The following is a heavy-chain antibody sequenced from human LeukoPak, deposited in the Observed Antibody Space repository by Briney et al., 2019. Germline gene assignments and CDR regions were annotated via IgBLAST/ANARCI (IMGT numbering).Heavy chain of an antibody. Sequence: GESLKISCKGSGYFYTTYWIGWVRQMPGKGLEWVGIIYPGDSDTKYSPSFQGQVTISADKSISTAYLQWSSLKASDTAMYYCATSSSGWYYYFDYRGQGALVTVSS. J-gene: IGHJ4*02. CDR1: GYFYTTYW. V-gene: IGHV5-51*01. CDR2: IYPGDSDT. D-gene: IGHD6-19*01. CDR3: ATSSSGWYYYFDY.